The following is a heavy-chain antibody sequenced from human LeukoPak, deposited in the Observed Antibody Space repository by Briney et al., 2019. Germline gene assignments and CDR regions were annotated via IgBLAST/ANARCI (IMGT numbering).Heavy chain of an antibody. CDR3: AKVVGIGGLRDGYFDY. V-gene: IGHV3-30*02. J-gene: IGHJ4*02. D-gene: IGHD2-15*01. CDR1: GFTFSSYG. CDR2: IRYDGSNK. Sequence: GGSLRLSCAASGFTFSSYGMHWVRQAPGKGLEWVAFIRYDGSNKYYADSVKGRFTISRDNSKNTLYLQMNSLRAEDTAVYYCAKVVGIGGLRDGYFDYWGQGTLVTVSS.